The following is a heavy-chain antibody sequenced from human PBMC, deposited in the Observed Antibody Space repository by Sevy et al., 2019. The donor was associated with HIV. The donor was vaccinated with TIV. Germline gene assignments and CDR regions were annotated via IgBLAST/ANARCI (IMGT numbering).Heavy chain of an antibody. J-gene: IGHJ3*02. Sequence: GGSLRLSCAASGFTFSSYAMHWVRQAPGKGLELVAVISYDGSNKYYADSVKGRFTISRDNSKNTLYLQMNSLRAEDTGVYYWGALAWDRRRWGMGGDDAFDIWGQGTMVTVSS. D-gene: IGHD3-16*01. CDR3: GALAWDRRRWGMGGDDAFDI. CDR1: GFTFSSYA. CDR2: ISYDGSNK. V-gene: IGHV3-30*04.